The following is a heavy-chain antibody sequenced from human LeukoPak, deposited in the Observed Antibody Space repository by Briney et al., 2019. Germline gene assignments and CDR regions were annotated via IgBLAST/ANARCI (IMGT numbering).Heavy chain of an antibody. CDR3: ARHSDVVGAI. CDR2: IYPRDSDT. Sequence: GESLKISCDASGYTFTHQWIGWVPQMPGTGLEWVGIIYPRDSDTIYSPSFQGHVTISAVTSINTASLEWRSLEASDTPMYYCARHSDVVGAIWGQGTQVTVSS. V-gene: IGHV5-51*01. J-gene: IGHJ4*02. CDR1: GYTFTHQW. D-gene: IGHD3-16*01.